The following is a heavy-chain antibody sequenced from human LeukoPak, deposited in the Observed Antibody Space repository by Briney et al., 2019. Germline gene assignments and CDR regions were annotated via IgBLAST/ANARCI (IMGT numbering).Heavy chain of an antibody. CDR3: ARDLRGSEY. V-gene: IGHV4-30-2*01. Sequence: PSQTLSLTCTVSGGSISSGGYYWSWNRQPPGKGLEWIGYIYHSGSTYYNPSLKSRVTISTDTSKNQFSLTLTSVTAADTAVYYCARDLRGSEYWGQGTLVTVSS. J-gene: IGHJ4*02. D-gene: IGHD2-15*01. CDR2: IYHSGST. CDR1: GGSISSGGYY.